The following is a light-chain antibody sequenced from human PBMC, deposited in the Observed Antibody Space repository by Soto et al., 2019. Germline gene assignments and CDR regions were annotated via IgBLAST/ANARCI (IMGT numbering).Light chain of an antibody. CDR2: GNS. V-gene: IGLV1-40*01. Sequence: QSVLTQPPSVSGAPGQRVTISCTGSSSNIGAGYGVHWYQQLPGAAPKLLIYGNSNRPSGVPDRFSGSQSGTSASLAITGLQAGDEADYYCQTADTSLSVVFGGGTKVTVL. CDR3: QTADTSLSVV. J-gene: IGLJ2*01. CDR1: SSNIGAGYG.